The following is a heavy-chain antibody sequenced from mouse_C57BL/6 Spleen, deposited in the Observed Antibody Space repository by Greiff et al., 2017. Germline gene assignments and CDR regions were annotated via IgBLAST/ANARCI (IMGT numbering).Heavy chain of an antibody. CDR1: GFTFSDAW. V-gene: IGHV6-6*01. Sequence: EVQRVESGGGLVQPGGSMKLSCAASGFTFSDAWMDWVRQSPEQGLVWVAEIRNKANHHATYYAESVKGKFTISRDESKSSVYLQMNSLRSEDTGIYYCTITTIEWYFDVWGTGTTVTVSS. CDR3: TITTIEWYFDV. D-gene: IGHD2-12*01. J-gene: IGHJ1*03. CDR2: IRNKANHHAT.